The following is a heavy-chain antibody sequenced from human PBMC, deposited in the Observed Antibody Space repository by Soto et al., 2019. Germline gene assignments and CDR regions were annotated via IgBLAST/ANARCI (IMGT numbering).Heavy chain of an antibody. CDR3: TRVRSSTWGLDAFDI. V-gene: IGHV3-72*01. D-gene: IGHD6-13*01. Sequence: GGSLRLSCAASGFTFSDHYMDCVRQAPGKGLEWVGRTRNRANRYTTEYAASVKGRFTISRDDSKNSLYLKMNSLETEDTAVYYCTRVRSSTWGLDAFDIWGQGIMVTVSS. CDR1: GFTFSDHY. J-gene: IGHJ3*02. CDR2: TRNRANRYTT.